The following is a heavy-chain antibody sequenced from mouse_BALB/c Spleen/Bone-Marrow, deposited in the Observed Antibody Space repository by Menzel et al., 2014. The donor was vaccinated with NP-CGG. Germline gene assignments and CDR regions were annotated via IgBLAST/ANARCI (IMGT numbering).Heavy chain of an antibody. CDR1: GYTFTSYF. V-gene: IGHV1S56*01. Sequence: QVHLQQPGPELVKPGASVRISCKASGYTFTSYFLHWVKQRPGQGLEWIGWIYPGNVNTKYNEKFKGKATLTADKSSSTAYMQLSSLTSEASAVYFCERWVVGRDYAMDYWGQGTSVTVSS. D-gene: IGHD1-1*01. CDR3: ERWVVGRDYAMDY. CDR2: IYPGNVNT. J-gene: IGHJ4*01.